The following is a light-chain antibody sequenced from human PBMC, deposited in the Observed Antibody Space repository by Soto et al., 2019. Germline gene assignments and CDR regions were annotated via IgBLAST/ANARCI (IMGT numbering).Light chain of an antibody. Sequence: EIVLTQSPGTLSLSPGERASLSCRASQSLASGHLAWYQQKPGLSPRLVIYETSSRATGIPDRFSGSGSGTDFTLTISRLEPEEFAVYYCQQYGDSVFTFGPGTKVDIK. J-gene: IGKJ3*01. CDR2: ETS. CDR3: QQYGDSVFT. CDR1: QSLASGH. V-gene: IGKV3-20*01.